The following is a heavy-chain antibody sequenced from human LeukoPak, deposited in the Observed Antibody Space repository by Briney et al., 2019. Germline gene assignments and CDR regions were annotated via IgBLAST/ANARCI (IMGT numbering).Heavy chain of an antibody. D-gene: IGHD1-1*01. CDR2: IGTAGDT. Sequence: GGSLRLSCAASGFTFSDYDMHGVRQATGKGLEGVSAIGTAGDTYYTGSVKGRFTISRENAKNSLYLQMNSLRAGDTAVYYCARVAKERVGGVYYFDYWGQGTLVTVSS. J-gene: IGHJ4*02. CDR1: GFTFSDYD. CDR3: ARVAKERVGGVYYFDY. V-gene: IGHV3-13*01.